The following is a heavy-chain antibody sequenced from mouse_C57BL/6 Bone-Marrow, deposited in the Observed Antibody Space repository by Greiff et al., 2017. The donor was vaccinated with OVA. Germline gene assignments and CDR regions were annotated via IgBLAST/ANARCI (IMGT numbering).Heavy chain of an antibody. V-gene: IGHV1-19*01. CDR1: GYTFTDYY. CDR2: INPYNGGT. D-gene: IGHD1-3*01. CDR3: ARIKGGYYFDY. Sequence: EVKLVESGPVLVKPGASVKMSCKASGYTFTDYYMNWVKQSHGKSLEWIGVINPYNGGTSYNQKFKGKATLTVDKSSSTAYMELNSVTSEDYAVYNCARIKGGYYFDYWGQGTTLTVSS. J-gene: IGHJ2*01.